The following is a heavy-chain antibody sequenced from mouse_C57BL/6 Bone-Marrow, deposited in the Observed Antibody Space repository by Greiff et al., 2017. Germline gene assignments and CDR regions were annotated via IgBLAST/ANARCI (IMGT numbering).Heavy chain of an antibody. CDR2: INPNNGGT. CDR1: GYTFTDYY. CDR3: ASGGVAYYGYAMDD. V-gene: IGHV1-26*01. Sequence: VQLQQSGPELVKPGASVKISCKASGYTFTDYYMTWVKQSHGKSLEWIGDINPNNGGTSYNQKFKGKATLTVDKSSSTAYIELRSLTSEDSAVYYCASGGVAYYGYAMDDWGQGTSVTVSS. D-gene: IGHD2-10*01. J-gene: IGHJ4*01.